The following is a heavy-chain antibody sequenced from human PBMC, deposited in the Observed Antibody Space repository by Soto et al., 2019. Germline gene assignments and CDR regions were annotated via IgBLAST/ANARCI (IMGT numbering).Heavy chain of an antibody. CDR2: TRNSGGA. V-gene: IGHV4-4*02. J-gene: IGHJ4*02. CDR3: ASHLVMAGTRGFDH. CDR1: SGSVFSSNW. D-gene: IGHD6-19*01. Sequence: QVQLQESGPGLVKPSGTLSLTCAVSSGSVFSSNWWSWVRLPPGKGLEWIGETRNSGGANYNPSLKRGVTITVDRSRNHIFLELSSVTAADTAVYYCASHLVMAGTRGFDHWGLGTLVTVSS.